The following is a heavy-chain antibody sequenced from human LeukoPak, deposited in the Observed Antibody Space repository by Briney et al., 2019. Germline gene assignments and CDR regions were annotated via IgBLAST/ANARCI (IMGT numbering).Heavy chain of an antibody. V-gene: IGHV1-24*01. J-gene: IGHJ5*02. Sequence: ASVKVSCKVSGYTLTELSMHWVRQAPGKGLEWMGGFDPEDGETIYAQKFQGRVPMTEDTSTDTAYMELSSLRSEDTAVYYCAMGAYYYDSSGYYDWFDPWGQGTLVTVSS. CDR3: AMGAYYYDSSGYYDWFDP. CDR2: FDPEDGET. D-gene: IGHD3-22*01. CDR1: GYTLTELS.